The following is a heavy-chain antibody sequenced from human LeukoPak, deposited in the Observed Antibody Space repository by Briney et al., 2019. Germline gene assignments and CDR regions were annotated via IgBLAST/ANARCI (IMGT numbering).Heavy chain of an antibody. Sequence: PSETLSLTCTVSGGSISSSSYYWGWIRQPPGKGLEWIGNIYYSGSTYYNPSLKSRVTISVDTSKNQFSLKLSSVTAADTALYYCAREARGYFDYWGQGTLVTVSS. J-gene: IGHJ4*02. CDR2: IYYSGST. CDR1: GGSISSSSYY. V-gene: IGHV4-39*02. CDR3: AREARGYFDY.